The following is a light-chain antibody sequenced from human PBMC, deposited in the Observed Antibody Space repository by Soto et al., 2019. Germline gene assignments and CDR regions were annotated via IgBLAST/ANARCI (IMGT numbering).Light chain of an antibody. J-gene: IGKJ1*01. CDR3: QQSYSSPTWT. Sequence: DIQMTQSPSSLSASVGDGVTITCRASQSIGISSNWYQQRPGKAPKLLVFAASSLQSGVPSRFSGSGSGTDFTLTISSLHPEDFATYYCQQSYSSPTWTFGQGTKVEIK. CDR1: QSIGIS. CDR2: AAS. V-gene: IGKV1-39*01.